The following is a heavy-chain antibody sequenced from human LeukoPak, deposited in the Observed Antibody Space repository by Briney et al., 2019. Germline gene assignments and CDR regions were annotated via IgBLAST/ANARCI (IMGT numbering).Heavy chain of an antibody. Sequence: GGSLRLSCAASGFTFSSYAMSWVRQAPGKGLEWVSAISGSGGSTYYADSVKGRFTISRDNSKNTLYLQMNSLRAEDTAVYYCAKDPPSPRYCSSTSCHPDYWGQGTLVTVSS. D-gene: IGHD2-2*01. CDR1: GFTFSSYA. J-gene: IGHJ4*02. CDR3: AKDPPSPRYCSSTSCHPDY. V-gene: IGHV3-23*01. CDR2: ISGSGGST.